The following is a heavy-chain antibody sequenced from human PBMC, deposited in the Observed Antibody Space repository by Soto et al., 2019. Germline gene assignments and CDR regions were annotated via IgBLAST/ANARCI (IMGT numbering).Heavy chain of an antibody. Sequence: SETLSLTCAVSNFSLSKEYYWGWIRQPPGKGLEWIGSIHQSGSPYYNPSLKSRLTISIDKSKKQFSLRLSSVTAADTAVYYCARVPLDYDFWSGYSLGGLYGMDVWGQGTTVTVSS. CDR2: IHQSGSP. J-gene: IGHJ6*02. CDR3: ARVPLDYDFWSGYSLGGLYGMDV. CDR1: NFSLSKEYY. D-gene: IGHD3-3*01. V-gene: IGHV4-38-2*01.